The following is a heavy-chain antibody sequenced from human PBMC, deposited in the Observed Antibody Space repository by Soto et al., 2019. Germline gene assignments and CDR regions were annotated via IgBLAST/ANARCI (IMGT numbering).Heavy chain of an antibody. V-gene: IGHV4-31*03. CDR1: GHSLSSGFYY. CDR3: ARDWGSSGWPN. Sequence: PSETLSLTCTFSGHSLSSGFYYWSWIRQHPGKGLEWVGYIYFTGTTLYNPSLKSRLAISVDTSKNQFSLKLTSVTAADTAVYYCARDWGSSGWPNWGQGVLVNVSS. CDR2: IYFTGTT. J-gene: IGHJ4*02. D-gene: IGHD6-19*01.